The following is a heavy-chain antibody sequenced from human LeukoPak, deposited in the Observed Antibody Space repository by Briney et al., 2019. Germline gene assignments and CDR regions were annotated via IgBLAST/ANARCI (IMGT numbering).Heavy chain of an antibody. CDR3: AREIGMVRGAYYYGMDV. J-gene: IGHJ6*02. CDR1: GFTVSSNY. Sequence: SGGSLRLSCAASGFTVSSNYMTWVRQAPGKGLEWVSIIYSGGSTSYADSVKGRFTISRDNSKNTLYLQMNSLRAEDTAVYYCAREIGMVRGAYYYGMDVWGQGTTVTVSS. CDR2: IYSGGST. V-gene: IGHV3-53*01. D-gene: IGHD3-10*01.